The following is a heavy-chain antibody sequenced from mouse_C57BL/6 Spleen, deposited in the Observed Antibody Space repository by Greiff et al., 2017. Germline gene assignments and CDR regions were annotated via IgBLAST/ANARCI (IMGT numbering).Heavy chain of an antibody. V-gene: IGHV5-17*01. CDR1: GFTFSDSG. CDR2: ISSGSSTI. J-gene: IGHJ2*01. Sequence: EVHLVESGGGLVKPGGSLKLSCAASGFTFSDSGMHWVRQAPEKGLEWVAYISSGSSTIYYADTVKGRFTISRDNAKNTLFLQMTSLRSEDTAMYYCARRDYGSLDYWGQGTTLTVSS. CDR3: ARRDYGSLDY. D-gene: IGHD1-1*01.